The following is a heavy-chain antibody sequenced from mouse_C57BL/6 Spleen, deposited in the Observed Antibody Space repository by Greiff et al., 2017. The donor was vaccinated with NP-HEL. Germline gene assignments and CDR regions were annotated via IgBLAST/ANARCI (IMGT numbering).Heavy chain of an antibody. CDR2: IYPGSGST. CDR1: GYTFTSYW. CDR3: ALYYSNPYYYAMDY. J-gene: IGHJ4*01. D-gene: IGHD2-5*01. V-gene: IGHV1-55*01. Sequence: QVQLKQPGAELVKPGASVKMSCKASGYTFTSYWITWVKQRPGQGLEWIGDIYPGSGSTNYNEKFKSKATLTVDTSSSTAYMQLSSLTSEDSAVYYCALYYSNPYYYAMDYRGQGTSVTVSS.